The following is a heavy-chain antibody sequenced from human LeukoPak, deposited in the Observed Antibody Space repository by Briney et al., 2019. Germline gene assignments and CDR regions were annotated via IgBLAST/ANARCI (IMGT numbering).Heavy chain of an antibody. Sequence: SETLSLTCTVSGGSLSSYYWSWVRQPPGKGLEWIGYIYYSGSTNYNPSLKSRVTISVDPSKNQFSLKLSSVTAADTAVYYCARVGYYYDSRALDYWGQGTLVTVSS. D-gene: IGHD3-22*01. CDR2: IYYSGST. V-gene: IGHV4-59*01. J-gene: IGHJ4*02. CDR1: GGSLSSYY. CDR3: ARVGYYYDSRALDY.